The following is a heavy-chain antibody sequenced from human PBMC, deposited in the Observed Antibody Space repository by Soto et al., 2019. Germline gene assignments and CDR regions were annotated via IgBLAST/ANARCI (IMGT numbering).Heavy chain of an antibody. J-gene: IGHJ5*02. Sequence: QVQLVESGGGVVQPGTSLRLSCVASGFIFKNHGMHWVRQAPGKGLEWLAVIWYDGSEKYYADSVTGRFTISRDNSKNTLYLQMNSLRVEDTAVYYCARWSNNKVVDPWGQGTVVTVSS. D-gene: IGHD1-1*01. V-gene: IGHV3-33*01. CDR2: IWYDGSEK. CDR1: GFIFKNHG. CDR3: ARWSNNKVVDP.